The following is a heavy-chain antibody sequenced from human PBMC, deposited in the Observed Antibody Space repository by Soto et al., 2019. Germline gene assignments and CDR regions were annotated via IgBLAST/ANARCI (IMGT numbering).Heavy chain of an antibody. CDR3: AREYTAWPLAYGLDV. V-gene: IGHV3-21*01. CDR1: GFTFSTYS. CDR2: ISSRSDI. J-gene: IGHJ6*02. D-gene: IGHD2-2*02. Sequence: KPGGSLRLSCVGSGFTFSTYSINWVRQAPGKGLEWVSSISSRSDIYYADSVKGRSTISRDNAKNSVSLQMNSLRAEDTAVYYCAREYTAWPLAYGLDVWGQGTTVTVSS.